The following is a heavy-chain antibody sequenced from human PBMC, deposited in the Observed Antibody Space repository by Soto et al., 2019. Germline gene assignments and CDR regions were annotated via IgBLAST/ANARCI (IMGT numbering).Heavy chain of an antibody. Sequence: GGSLRLSCAASGFTFSSYWMSWVRQAPGKGLEWVANIKQDGSEKYYVDSVKGRFTISRDNAKNSLYLQMNSLGAEDTAVYYCARGNSCYYFSSSYYFDYWGQGTLVTVSS. J-gene: IGHJ4*02. CDR2: IKQDGSEK. V-gene: IGHV3-7*04. CDR1: GFTFSSYW. CDR3: ARGNSCYYFSSSYYFDY. D-gene: IGHD3-22*01.